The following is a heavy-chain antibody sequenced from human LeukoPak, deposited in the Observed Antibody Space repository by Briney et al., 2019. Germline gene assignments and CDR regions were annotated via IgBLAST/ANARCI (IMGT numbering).Heavy chain of an antibody. V-gene: IGHV4-34*01. Sequence: SETLSLTCGVYGGSFSDYYWSWIRQPPAKGLEWIGEINHSGRSNYNLSLKSRVIISVDTSKNQFSLKLSSVTAADTATYYCVRAFTYGDYGGYFDLWGRGTLVTVSS. CDR1: GGSFSDYY. CDR3: VRAFTYGDYGGYFDL. J-gene: IGHJ2*01. D-gene: IGHD4-17*01. CDR2: INHSGRS.